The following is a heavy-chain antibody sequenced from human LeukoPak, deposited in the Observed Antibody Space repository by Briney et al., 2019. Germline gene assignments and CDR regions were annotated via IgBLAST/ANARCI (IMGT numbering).Heavy chain of an antibody. CDR3: ARDQPIGYNYGYPFDN. D-gene: IGHD5-18*01. Sequence: PGGSLRLSCAASGFTFSDYYMSWIRQAPGKGLEWVSYISSSGSTIYYAGSVKGRFTISRDNAKNSLYLQMNNLRVEDTAVYYCARDQPIGYNYGYPFDNWGQGTLVTVSS. CDR1: GFTFSDYY. V-gene: IGHV3-11*04. J-gene: IGHJ4*02. CDR2: ISSSGSTI.